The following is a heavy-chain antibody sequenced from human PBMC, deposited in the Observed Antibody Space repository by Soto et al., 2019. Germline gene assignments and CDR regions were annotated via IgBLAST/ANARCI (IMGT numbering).Heavy chain of an antibody. CDR2: GSNSGTT. J-gene: IGHJ4*02. CDR3: ARGTTVTQYDY. D-gene: IGHD4-17*01. CDR1: GVSVSSGWFY. Sequence: QVQLQESGPGLVKPSETLSLTCSVSGVSVSSGWFYWAWIRQPPGKGLEWIGFGSNSGTTNYKPSLNSQVTSSVDTSRRQISLKVNSLTAADTAGYYCARGTTVTQYDYWGQGTQVTVSS. V-gene: IGHV4-61*01.